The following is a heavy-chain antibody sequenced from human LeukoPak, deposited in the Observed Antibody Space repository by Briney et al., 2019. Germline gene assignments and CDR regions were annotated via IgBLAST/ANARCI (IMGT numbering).Heavy chain of an antibody. J-gene: IGHJ4*02. V-gene: IGHV3-23*01. D-gene: IGHD3-16*02. CDR2: ISGSGGST. CDR1: GFTFSSYG. Sequence: GGSLRLSCAASGFTFSSYGMSWVRQAPGKGLEWVSAISGSGGSTYYADSVKGRFTISRDNSKNTLYLQMNSLRAEDTAVYYCAKGPYDYVWGSYRYRRMGYDYWGQGTLVTVSS. CDR3: AKGPYDYVWGSYRYRRMGYDY.